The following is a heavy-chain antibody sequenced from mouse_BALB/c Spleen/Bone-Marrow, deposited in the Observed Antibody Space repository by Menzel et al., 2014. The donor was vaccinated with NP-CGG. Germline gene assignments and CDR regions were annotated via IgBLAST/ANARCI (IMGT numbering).Heavy chain of an antibody. J-gene: IGHJ4*01. D-gene: IGHD4-1*01. V-gene: IGHV1S135*01. CDR1: GYASTSYN. Sequence: EVQVVESGPELVKPGASVKVSCKASGYASTSYNMYWVKQSHGKSLEWIGYIDPYNGGTSYNQKFKGKATLTVDKSSSTAYMHLNSLTSEDSAVYYCARSILGAMDYWGQGTSVTVSS. CDR2: IDPYNGGT. CDR3: ARSILGAMDY.